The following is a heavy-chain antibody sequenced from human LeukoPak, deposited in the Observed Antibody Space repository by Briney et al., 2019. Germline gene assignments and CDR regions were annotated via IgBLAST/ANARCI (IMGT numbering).Heavy chain of an antibody. CDR3: TTDEWS. CDR2: IKSKTDGGTT. Sequence: GGSLRLSCVASGFTFNNYGMHWVRQTPGKGLECVGHIKSKTDGGTTEYAASVKGRFTISRDDSKNTLDLQMNSLKVEDTAVYYCTTDEWSWGQGTLVTVSS. D-gene: IGHD2-8*01. J-gene: IGHJ4*02. CDR1: GFTFNNYG. V-gene: IGHV3-15*01.